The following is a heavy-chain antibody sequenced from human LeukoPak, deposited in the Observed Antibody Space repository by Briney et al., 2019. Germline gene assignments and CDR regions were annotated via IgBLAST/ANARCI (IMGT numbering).Heavy chain of an antibody. CDR2: INPSGGST. J-gene: IGHJ3*02. D-gene: IGHD1-26*01. CDR1: GYTFTSYY. V-gene: IGHV1-46*01. Sequence: ASVKVSCKASGYTFTSYYMHWVRQAPGQGLEWMGIINPSGGSTSYAQKFQGRVTMTEDTSTDTAYMELSSLRSEDTAVYYCATDRRGAGSPLFDIWGQGTMVTVSS. CDR3: ATDRRGAGSPLFDI.